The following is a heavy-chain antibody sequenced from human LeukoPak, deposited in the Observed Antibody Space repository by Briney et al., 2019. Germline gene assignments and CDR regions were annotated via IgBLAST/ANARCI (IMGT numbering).Heavy chain of an antibody. V-gene: IGHV3-30-3*01. J-gene: IGHJ3*02. CDR1: GFTLSNYA. CDR3: ARDLYDSSESAFDI. Sequence: GGSLRLSCAASGFTLSNYAMHWVRQAPGKGLEWVAVISYDGSNKYYADSVKGRFTISRDNSKNTLYLQMNSLRAEDTAVYYCARDLYDSSESAFDIWGQGTMVTVSS. D-gene: IGHD3-22*01. CDR2: ISYDGSNK.